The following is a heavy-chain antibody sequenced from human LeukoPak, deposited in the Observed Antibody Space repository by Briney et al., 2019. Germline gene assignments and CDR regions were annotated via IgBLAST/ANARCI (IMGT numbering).Heavy chain of an antibody. D-gene: IGHD1-20*01. V-gene: IGHV3-23*01. J-gene: IGHJ4*02. Sequence: GGTLRLSCAASGFTFSSYGMSWVRQAPGKGLEWVSAISGSGGSTYYADSVKGRFTISRDNSKNTLYLQMNSLRDEDTAVYYCARHQITGTTREGGFDYWGQGTLVTVSS. CDR2: ISGSGGST. CDR1: GFTFSSYG. CDR3: ARHQITGTTREGGFDY.